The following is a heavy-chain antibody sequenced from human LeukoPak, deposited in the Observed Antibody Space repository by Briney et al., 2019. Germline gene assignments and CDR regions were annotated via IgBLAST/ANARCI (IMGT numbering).Heavy chain of an antibody. Sequence: GGSLRLSCSASGFTFSSHAMHWVRQAPGKGLEYFSSISGNGGSTYYADSVKGRFTISRDNSKNTLYLQMNSLRAEDTAVYYCAKAKLWSPVHWGQGTLVTVSS. D-gene: IGHD5-18*01. V-gene: IGHV3-64*04. CDR3: AKAKLWSPVH. CDR1: GFTFSSHA. J-gene: IGHJ4*02. CDR2: ISGNGGST.